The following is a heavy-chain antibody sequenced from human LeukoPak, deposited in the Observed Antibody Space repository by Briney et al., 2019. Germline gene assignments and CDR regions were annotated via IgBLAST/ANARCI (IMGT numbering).Heavy chain of an antibody. CDR2: ISYDGSNK. V-gene: IGHV3-30*14. CDR3: ARGAGYNYPYYFDY. J-gene: IGHJ4*02. Sequence: GGSLRLSCAASGSTFSSYAMHWVRQAPGKGLEWVAVISYDGSNKNYADSVKGRFTISRDNSKNTLYLQMNSLRAEDTAVYYCARGAGYNYPYYFDYWGQGTLVTVSS. D-gene: IGHD5-24*01. CDR1: GSTFSSYA.